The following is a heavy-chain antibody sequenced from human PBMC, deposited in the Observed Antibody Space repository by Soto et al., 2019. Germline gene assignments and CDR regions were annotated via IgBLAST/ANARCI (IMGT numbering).Heavy chain of an antibody. Sequence: ASVKVSCKASGYTFTSYDINWVRQATGQGLEWMGWMNPNSGKPGYAQKLQGRVTMTTNTSISTAYMELSSLRSEDTAVYYCVLQARVVLASTFDYWGQGTLVNVS. CDR3: VLQARVVLASTFDY. V-gene: IGHV1-8*01. CDR1: GYTFTSYD. J-gene: IGHJ4*02. CDR2: MNPNSGKP. D-gene: IGHD2-21*01.